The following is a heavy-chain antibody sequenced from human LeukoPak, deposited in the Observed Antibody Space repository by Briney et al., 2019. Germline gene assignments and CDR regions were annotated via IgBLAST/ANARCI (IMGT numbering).Heavy chain of an antibody. CDR1: GYTFTSYY. J-gene: IGHJ4*02. D-gene: IGHD3-3*01. V-gene: IGHV1-46*01. CDR2: INPSGGST. Sequence: GASVKISCKASGYTFTSYYMHWVRQAPGQGLEWMGIINPSGGSTSYAQKFQGRVTMTRDTSTSTVYMELSSLRSEDTAVYYCARDQQRTTYYDFWSGYYYFDYWGQGTLVTVSS. CDR3: ARDQQRTTYYDFWSGYYYFDY.